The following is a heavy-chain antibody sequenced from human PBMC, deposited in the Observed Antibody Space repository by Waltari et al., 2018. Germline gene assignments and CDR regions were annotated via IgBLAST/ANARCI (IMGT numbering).Heavy chain of an antibody. CDR2: LSGSGVST. CDR3: ARDRGAVAGNGFDY. Sequence: EVQLLESGGGLVRPGGSLSLSCAASGFPFTSYAMSWVRQAPGKGLEWVSGLSGSGVSTYYADSVKGRFTISRDNSRNTLYLQMNSLSAEDTAVYYCARDRGAVAGNGFDYWGQGTLVTVSS. J-gene: IGHJ4*02. CDR1: GFPFTSYA. V-gene: IGHV3-23*01. D-gene: IGHD6-19*01.